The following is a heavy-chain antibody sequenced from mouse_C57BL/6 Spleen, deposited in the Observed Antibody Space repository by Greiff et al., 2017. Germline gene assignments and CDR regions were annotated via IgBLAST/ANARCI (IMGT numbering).Heavy chain of an antibody. D-gene: IGHD2-5*01. V-gene: IGHV1-62-2*01. Sequence: QVQLQQSGAELVKPGASVKLSCKASGYTFTEYTIHWVKQRSGQGLEWIGWFYPGSGRIKYNEKFKDKATLTADKSSSTVYMELSRLTSEDSAVYFWARHEDRAYSNYPAWFAYWGQGTLVTVSA. CDR1: GYTFTEYT. J-gene: IGHJ3*01. CDR3: ARHEDRAYSNYPAWFAY. CDR2: FYPGSGRI.